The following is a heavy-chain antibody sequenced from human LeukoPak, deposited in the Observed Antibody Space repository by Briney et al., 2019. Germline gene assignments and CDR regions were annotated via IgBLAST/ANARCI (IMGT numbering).Heavy chain of an antibody. J-gene: IGHJ4*02. CDR1: GFIFTSYA. V-gene: IGHV3-23*01. Sequence: GGSLRLSCAASGFIFTSYAMSWVRQAPGKGLEWVSVISGSGGSTYYADSVKGRFTISRDNSANTLYLQMNSLRAEDTAVYYCAKAPGKDYYYFDYWGQGTLVTVSS. CDR3: AKAPGKDYYYFDY. CDR2: ISGSGGST. D-gene: IGHD2/OR15-2a*01.